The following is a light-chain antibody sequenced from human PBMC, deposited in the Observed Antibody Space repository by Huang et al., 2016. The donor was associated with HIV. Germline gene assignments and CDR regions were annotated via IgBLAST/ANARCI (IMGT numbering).Light chain of an antibody. CDR2: GSS. V-gene: IGKV3-20*01. CDR3: QQYGGSPRT. CDR1: ETVTSGY. Sequence: EIVLTQSPGTLSLSPGERATLSCRASETVTSGYFAWYQQKPGQAPRLLIVGSSTSATGIPDRFTGSGSGTDFTLTITRLEREDFAMYYCQQYGGSPRTFGQGTKLELK. J-gene: IGKJ2*01.